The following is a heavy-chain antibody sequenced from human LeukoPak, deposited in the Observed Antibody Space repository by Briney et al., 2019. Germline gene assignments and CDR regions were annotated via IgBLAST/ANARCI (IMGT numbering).Heavy chain of an antibody. CDR1: GFTFSSYE. CDR3: ARVLSGYGDHVDYYYYGMDV. Sequence: GGSLRLSCAASGFTFSSYEMNWVRQAPGKGLEWVSYISSSGSTIYYADSAKGRFTISRDNAKNSLYLQMNSLRAEDTAVYYCARVLSGYGDHVDYYYYGMDVWGQGTTVTVSS. V-gene: IGHV3-48*03. CDR2: ISSSGSTI. J-gene: IGHJ6*02. D-gene: IGHD4-17*01.